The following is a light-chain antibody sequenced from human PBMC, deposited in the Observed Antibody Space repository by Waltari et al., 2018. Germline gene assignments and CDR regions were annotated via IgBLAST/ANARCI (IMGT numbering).Light chain of an antibody. CDR1: STDVGPYDF. J-gene: IGLJ1*01. CDR2: DVG. Sequence: QSALTQPASVSGSPGQSINISCPGSSTDVGPYDFLPWYQQHPGKVPKLILYDVGNRPSGISHRFSASKSGNTASLTISGLQEEDEGEYYCSSYTTSTTLLFGTGTRLTVL. CDR3: SSYTTSTTLL. V-gene: IGLV2-14*01.